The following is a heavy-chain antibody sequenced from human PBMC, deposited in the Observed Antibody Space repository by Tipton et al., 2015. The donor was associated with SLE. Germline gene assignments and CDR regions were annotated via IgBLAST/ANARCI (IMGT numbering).Heavy chain of an antibody. Sequence: TLSLTCTVSGGCISSYYWSWIRQPPGKGLDWLGFVYYSGSTNNYPSLKSRVTISVDTSKNQFSLKLTSVTAADTAVYYCARHQAYSGSSPFDIWGQGTMVTVSS. CDR3: ARHQAYSGSSPFDI. CDR2: VYYSGST. D-gene: IGHD1-26*01. J-gene: IGHJ3*02. CDR1: GGCISSYY. V-gene: IGHV4-59*08.